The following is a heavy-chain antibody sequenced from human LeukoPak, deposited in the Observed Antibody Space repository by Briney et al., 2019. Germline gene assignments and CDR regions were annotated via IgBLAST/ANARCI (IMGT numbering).Heavy chain of an antibody. CDR1: GGSFSGYY. CDR3: ARGLYYDSSGSHDY. J-gene: IGHJ4*02. D-gene: IGHD3-22*01. CDR2: VNDSGST. V-gene: IGHV4-34*01. Sequence: PSETLSLTCAVYGGSFSGYYWSWIRQPPGKGLEWIGEVNDSGSTNYNPSLKSRVTVSVDTSKNQFSLKLSSVTAADTAVYYCARGLYYDSSGSHDYWGQGTLVTVSS.